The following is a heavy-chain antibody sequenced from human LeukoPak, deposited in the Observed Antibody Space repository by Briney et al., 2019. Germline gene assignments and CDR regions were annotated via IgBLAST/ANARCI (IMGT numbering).Heavy chain of an antibody. Sequence: PSETLSLTCTVSGGSISSADYYWSWIRQPPGKGLEWLGYIFYSGNTYYNPSLKSRISISVDTSKNQFSLNLSSVTAADTAVYYCARARKQLYGSGRYYWGQGTLVTVSS. CDR3: ARARKQLYGSGRYY. D-gene: IGHD3-10*01. V-gene: IGHV4-30-4*01. J-gene: IGHJ4*02. CDR2: IFYSGNT. CDR1: GGSISSADYY.